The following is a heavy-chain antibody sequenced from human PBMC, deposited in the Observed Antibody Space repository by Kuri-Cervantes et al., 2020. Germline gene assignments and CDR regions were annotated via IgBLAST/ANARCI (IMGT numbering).Heavy chain of an antibody. CDR3: TGLNDY. Sequence: GESLKISCAASGFTFSSYAMHWVRQAPGKGLEWVAVISYDGSNKYYADSVKGRFTISRDNSKNTLYLQMNSLRAEDTAVYYCTGLNDYWGQGTLVTVSS. CDR1: GFTFSSYA. CDR2: ISYDGSNK. J-gene: IGHJ4*02. D-gene: IGHD1-1*01. V-gene: IGHV3-30-3*01.